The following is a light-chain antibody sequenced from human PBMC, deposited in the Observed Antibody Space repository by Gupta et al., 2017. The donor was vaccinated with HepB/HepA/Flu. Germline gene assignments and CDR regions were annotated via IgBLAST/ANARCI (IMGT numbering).Light chain of an antibody. CDR2: ATS. J-gene: IGKJ1*01. CDR3: QQSYSTPVT. CDR1: HSIQKF. Sequence: EIQMTQSPYSLSVSVGDRITITCRASHSIQKFLNWYQQKPGKAPNLLIYATSSLQSGVPARFSGSGSGTDFTLTISSLQAEDFAAYYCQQSYSTPVTFGHGTKVEIK. V-gene: IGKV1-39*01.